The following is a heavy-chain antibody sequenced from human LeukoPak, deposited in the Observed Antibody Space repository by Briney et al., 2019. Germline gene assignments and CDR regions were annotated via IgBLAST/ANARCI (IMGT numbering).Heavy chain of an antibody. Sequence: GGSLRLSCAASGFTIDDYGMSWVRQAPGKGLEWVSGINWNGGSTDYAESVKGRFNISRDNAKNSLYLQMNSLRAEDTALYYCARGDGISSSRAFDIWGQGTMVTVSS. CDR3: ARGDGISSSRAFDI. CDR1: GFTIDDYG. CDR2: INWNGGST. J-gene: IGHJ3*02. V-gene: IGHV3-20*04. D-gene: IGHD6-6*01.